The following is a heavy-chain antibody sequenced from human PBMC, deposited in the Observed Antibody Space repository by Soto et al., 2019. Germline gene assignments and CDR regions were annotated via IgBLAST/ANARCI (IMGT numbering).Heavy chain of an antibody. Sequence: VQLQQSGPGLLKPSQTLSITCAISGERVSTNSATWNWLRRSPSRGLEWLGRTYSRSKWYTDYAISVKGRITITPDTSKSRFSLQLNSVTPEDTAVYYCARSGYFDDSEKSFGLDVWGQGTTVTVSS. J-gene: IGHJ6*02. CDR3: ARSGYFDDSEKSFGLDV. D-gene: IGHD3-22*01. CDR1: GERVSTNSAT. CDR2: TYSRSKWYT. V-gene: IGHV6-1*01.